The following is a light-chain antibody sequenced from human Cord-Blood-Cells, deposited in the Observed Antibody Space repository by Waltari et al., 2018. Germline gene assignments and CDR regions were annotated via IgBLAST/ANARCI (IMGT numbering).Light chain of an antibody. CDR2: AAS. CDR1: QSISSY. V-gene: IGKV1-39*01. CDR3: QQSYSTPWT. J-gene: IGKJ1*01. Sequence: DIQMTQSPPSLPASVGDRVPITCRASQSISSYLNWYQQKPGKAPKLLIYAASSLQSGVPSRFSGSGSGTDFTLTISSLQPEDFATYYCQQSYSTPWTFGQGTKVEIK.